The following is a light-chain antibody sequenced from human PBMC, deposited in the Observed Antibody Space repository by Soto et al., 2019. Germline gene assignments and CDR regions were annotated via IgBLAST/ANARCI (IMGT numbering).Light chain of an antibody. CDR2: SNY. CDR1: SSNIGSNT. CDR3: AAWDDSLNGPV. J-gene: IGLJ3*02. Sequence: QSVLTQPPSASGTPGQRVTISCSGSSSNIGSNTVNWYQQLPGTAPKLLIYSNYLRPSGVPDRFSGSKSGTSASLAISGLQSEDETDYYCAAWDDSLNGPVFGGGTKVTVL. V-gene: IGLV1-44*01.